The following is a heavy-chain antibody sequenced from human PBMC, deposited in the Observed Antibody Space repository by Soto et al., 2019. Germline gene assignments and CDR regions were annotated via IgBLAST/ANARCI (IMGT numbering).Heavy chain of an antibody. CDR2: FDPEDGET. D-gene: IGHD6-19*01. CDR3: ATPKMGVAGNSYYYYYMDV. J-gene: IGHJ6*03. CDR1: GYTLTELS. V-gene: IGHV1-24*01. Sequence: GASVKVSCKVSGYTLTELSMHWVRQAPGKGLEWMGGFDPEDGETIYAQKFQGRVTMTEDTSTDTAYMELSSLRSEDTAVYYCATPKMGVAGNSYYYYYMDVWGKGTTVTVSS.